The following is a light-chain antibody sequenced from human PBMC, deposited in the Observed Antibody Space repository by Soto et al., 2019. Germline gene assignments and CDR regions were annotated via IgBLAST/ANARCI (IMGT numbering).Light chain of an antibody. Sequence: DIQMTQSPSSLSASVGDRVTITCRASQSISTWLAWYQQKPGKAPRLLIYEATNLQSGVPPRFSGSGSGTDFTLTISSLQPEDFATYFCQQANSFPITFGQGTRLENK. CDR1: QSISTW. J-gene: IGKJ5*01. CDR3: QQANSFPIT. CDR2: EAT. V-gene: IGKV1-12*01.